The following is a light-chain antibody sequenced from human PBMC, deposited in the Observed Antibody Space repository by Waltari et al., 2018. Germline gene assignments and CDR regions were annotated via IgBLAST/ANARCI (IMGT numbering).Light chain of an antibody. V-gene: IGLV1-40*01. J-gene: IGLJ2*01. CDR3: QSYDNSLNAVI. Sequence: QSVLTQPPSVSGAPGQRVTISCTGSFSNIGTSYDVHWYRQVPGTAPKLLIYGNNKRPSGVPDRFSGSKSGTSASLAITGLQAEDEADYFCQSYDNSLNAVIFGGGTKLTVL. CDR2: GNN. CDR1: FSNIGTSYD.